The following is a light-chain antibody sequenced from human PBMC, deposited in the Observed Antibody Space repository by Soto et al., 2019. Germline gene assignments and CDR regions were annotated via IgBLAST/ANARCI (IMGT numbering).Light chain of an antibody. V-gene: IGLV1-44*01. CDR3: SAWDDSLPGPV. CDR2: NND. CDR1: SSNIGSNP. Sequence: QSVLTQPPSASGAPGQTVTISCSGSSSNIGSNPVNWYQQFPGTAPRLLIYNNDQRPSGVPDRLSGSRRGTSASLAISGLRSENEAEYFCSAWDDSLPGPVFGGGTQLTVL. J-gene: IGLJ2*01.